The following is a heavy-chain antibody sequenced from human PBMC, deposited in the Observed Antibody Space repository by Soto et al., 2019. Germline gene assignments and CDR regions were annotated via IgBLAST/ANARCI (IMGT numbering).Heavy chain of an antibody. J-gene: IGHJ6*02. CDR3: ARAGREVPTIDSSYYGLDV. V-gene: IGHV3-11*01. Sequence: QVQLVESGGGLVKPGGSLRLSCAASGFTFSDYYMSWIRQAPGKGLEWVSSISSSGSTIYYADSVKGRFTISRDNAKNSLYLKMNTLRAEDPPVYYCARAGREVPTIDSSYYGLDVWGQGTTVTVSS. D-gene: IGHD5-12*01. CDR2: ISSSGSTI. CDR1: GFTFSDYY.